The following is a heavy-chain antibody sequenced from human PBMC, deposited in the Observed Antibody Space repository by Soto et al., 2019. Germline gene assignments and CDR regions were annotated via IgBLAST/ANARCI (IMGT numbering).Heavy chain of an antibody. CDR1: GFTFSSCA. D-gene: IGHD6-13*01. V-gene: IGHV3-30*03. J-gene: IGHJ1*01. Sequence: QVQLVESGGGVVQPGRSLRLSCAASGFTFSSCAMHWVRQAPCKGLEWVAVISYDGSNKYYVDSVKGRFTIYRDNSKKTLNLQMNSLRAEDTAVYYSAMPPYGRRSWYGYFQHWGHGILVTVSS. CDR2: ISYDGSNK. CDR3: AMPPYGRRSWYGYFQH.